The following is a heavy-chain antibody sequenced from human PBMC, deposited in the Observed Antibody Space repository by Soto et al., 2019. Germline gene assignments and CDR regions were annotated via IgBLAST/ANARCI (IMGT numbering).Heavy chain of an antibody. D-gene: IGHD1-26*01. J-gene: IGHJ3*02. CDR3: ARAMSGSYIPAFDI. V-gene: IGHV3-21*01. Sequence: EVQLVESGGGLVKPGGSLRLSCAASGFTFSSYSMNWVRQAAGKGLEWVSSISSSSSYIYYADSVKGRFTISRDNAKNSLYLQMNSLRAEDTAVYYCARAMSGSYIPAFDIWGQGTMVTVSS. CDR1: GFTFSSYS. CDR2: ISSSSSYI.